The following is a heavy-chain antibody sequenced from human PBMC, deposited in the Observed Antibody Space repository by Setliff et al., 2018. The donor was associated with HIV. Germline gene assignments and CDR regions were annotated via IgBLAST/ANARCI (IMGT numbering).Heavy chain of an antibody. CDR2: IAPVFGTS. V-gene: IGHV1-69*13. D-gene: IGHD1-7*01. Sequence: SVKVSCKASGDTFSNYVINWVRQAPGQGLQWMGGIAPVFGTSNYAQRFHNRATITADESTSTAYLDLRGLRSEDTAIYYCVWGRPYQWNYYYWGLGTLVTVSS. J-gene: IGHJ4*02. CDR3: VWGRPYQWNYYY. CDR1: GDTFSNYV.